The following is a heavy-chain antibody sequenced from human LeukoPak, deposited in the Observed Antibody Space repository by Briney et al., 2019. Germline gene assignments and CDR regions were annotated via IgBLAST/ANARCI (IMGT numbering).Heavy chain of an antibody. Sequence: SETLSLTCTVSGGSISSSSYYWGWIRQPPGKGLEWIGSIYYSGGTYYNPSLKSRVTISVDTSKNQFSLKLSSVTAADTAVYYCARDRGIAAAGREEVDYWGQGTLVTVSS. V-gene: IGHV4-39*07. J-gene: IGHJ4*02. CDR2: IYYSGGT. CDR1: GGSISSSSYY. D-gene: IGHD6-13*01. CDR3: ARDRGIAAAGREEVDY.